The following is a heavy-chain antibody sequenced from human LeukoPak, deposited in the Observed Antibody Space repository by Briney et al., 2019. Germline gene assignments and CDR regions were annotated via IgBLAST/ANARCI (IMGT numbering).Heavy chain of an antibody. CDR2: LKSKTDGGTT. V-gene: IGHV3-15*01. J-gene: IGHJ4*02. CDR3: TTDLIYYYGSGSYRDY. Sequence: PGGSLRLSCAASGFTFSNAWMSWVRQAPGKGLEWVGRLKSKTDGGTTDYAAPVKGRFTISRDDSENTLYLQMNSLKTEDTAVYYCTTDLIYYYGSGSYRDYWGQGTLVTVSS. CDR1: GFTFSNAW. D-gene: IGHD3-10*01.